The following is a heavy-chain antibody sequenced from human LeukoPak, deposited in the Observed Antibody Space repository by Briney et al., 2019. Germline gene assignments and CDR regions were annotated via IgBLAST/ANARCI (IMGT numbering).Heavy chain of an antibody. Sequence: GGSLRLSCAASGFTLKNYATSWVRQAPGKGLEWVSAISASGVDTYYADSVKGRFTISRDTSKNTVYLQMNSLRDENTALYYCTKQLDSGNYYPTGDDYWGQGTLVTVSP. CDR1: GFTLKNYA. V-gene: IGHV3-23*01. CDR2: ISASGVDT. D-gene: IGHD3-10*01. CDR3: TKQLDSGNYYPTGDDY. J-gene: IGHJ4*02.